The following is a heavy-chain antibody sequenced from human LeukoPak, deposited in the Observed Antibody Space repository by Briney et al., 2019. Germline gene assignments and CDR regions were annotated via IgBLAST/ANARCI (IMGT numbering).Heavy chain of an antibody. D-gene: IGHD3-10*01. CDR1: GGSFSGYY. CDR3: ARVGGI. Sequence: SETLSLTCAVYGGSFSGYYWSWIRQPPGKWLEWIGEINHSGSTNYNPSLKSRVTISVDTSKDQFSLKLSSVTAADTAVYYCARVGGIWGQGTMVTVSS. J-gene: IGHJ3*02. V-gene: IGHV4-34*01. CDR2: INHSGST.